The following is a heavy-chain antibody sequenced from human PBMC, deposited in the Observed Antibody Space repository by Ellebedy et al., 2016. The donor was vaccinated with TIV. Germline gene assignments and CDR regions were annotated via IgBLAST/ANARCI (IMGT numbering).Heavy chain of an antibody. V-gene: IGHV1-58*01. CDR2: IVVGSGNT. D-gene: IGHD3-22*01. J-gene: IGHJ4*02. Sequence: SVKVSCXASGFTFTSSAVQWVRQARGQRLEWIGWIVVGSGNTNYAQKFQERVTITRDMSTSTAYMELSSLRSEDTAVYYCAAVVYYDSSGYYLGYFDYWGQGTLVTVSS. CDR3: AAVVYYDSSGYYLGYFDY. CDR1: GFTFTSSA.